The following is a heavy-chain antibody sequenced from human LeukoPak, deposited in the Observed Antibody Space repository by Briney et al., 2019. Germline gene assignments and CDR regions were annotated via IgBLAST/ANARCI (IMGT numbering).Heavy chain of an antibody. CDR2: ISSSGSTI. J-gene: IGHJ6*03. CDR3: ARACDYGDYGDYYMDV. Sequence: GGSLRLSCAASGFTFSSYEMNWVRQAPGKGLEWVSYISSSGSTIYYADSVKGRFTISRDNAKNSLYLQMNSLRAEDTAVYYCARACDYGDYGDYYMDVWGKGTTVTISS. D-gene: IGHD4-17*01. V-gene: IGHV3-48*03. CDR1: GFTFSSYE.